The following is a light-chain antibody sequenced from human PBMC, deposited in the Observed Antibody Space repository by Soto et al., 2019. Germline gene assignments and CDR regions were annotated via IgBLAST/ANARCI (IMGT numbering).Light chain of an antibody. CDR1: SSDVGRYNY. Sequence: QSVLTQPRSVSGSPAQSVTISCTGTSSDVGRYNYVSWYQQHPGKAPKLIIYDVTKRPSGVPDRFSGSKSGNTASLTISGLQAEDEVDYYCCSYAGGYIFVFGTGTKVTV. J-gene: IGLJ1*01. V-gene: IGLV2-11*01. CDR3: CSYAGGYIFV. CDR2: DVT.